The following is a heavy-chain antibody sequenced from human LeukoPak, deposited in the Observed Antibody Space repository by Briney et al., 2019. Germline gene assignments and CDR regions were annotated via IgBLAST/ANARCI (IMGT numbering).Heavy chain of an antibody. D-gene: IGHD3-22*01. CDR1: GFTVSSNY. V-gene: IGHV3-66*01. J-gene: IGHJ4*02. Sequence: SGGSLRLSCAASGFTVSSNYMSWVRQAPGKGLEWVSVIYSGGTTYYADSVKGRFTISRDNSKNTLHLQMNSLRAEDTAVYYCATARLDSSGYYLSGYWGQGTLVTVSS. CDR3: ATARLDSSGYYLSGY. CDR2: IYSGGTT.